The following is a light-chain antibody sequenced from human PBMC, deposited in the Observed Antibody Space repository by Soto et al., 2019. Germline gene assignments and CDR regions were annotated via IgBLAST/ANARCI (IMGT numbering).Light chain of an antibody. V-gene: IGKV1-27*01. CDR3: QEYNSVPYT. CDR2: AAS. J-gene: IGKJ2*01. CDR1: QGISTY. Sequence: DIQMTQSPSSLSASVGDRVTITCRASQGISTYLAWYQKKPWKIPNLLIYAASTLQSGVPSRFSGSGSGTDFTLTISSLQPEDVATYYFQEYNSVPYTFGQGTQLEIK.